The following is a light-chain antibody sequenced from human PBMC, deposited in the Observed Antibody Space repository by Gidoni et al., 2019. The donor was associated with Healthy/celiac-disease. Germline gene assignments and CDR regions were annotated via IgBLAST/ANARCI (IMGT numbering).Light chain of an antibody. J-gene: IGKJ4*01. CDR3: QQRSNWPLT. Sequence: EIVLPPSPATLSLSPGERATLSCRASQSVSSYLAWYQQKPGQAPRLLRYDAANRATGIPARFSGSGSGTDFTLTISSLEPEDFAVYYCQQRSNWPLTFGGGTKVEIK. CDR2: DAA. V-gene: IGKV3-11*01. CDR1: QSVSSY.